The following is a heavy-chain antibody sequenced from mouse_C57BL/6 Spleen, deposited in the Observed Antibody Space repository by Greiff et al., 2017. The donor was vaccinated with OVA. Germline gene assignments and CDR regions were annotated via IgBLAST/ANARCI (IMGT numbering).Heavy chain of an antibody. CDR2: IYPGSGST. J-gene: IGHJ3*01. V-gene: IGHV1-55*01. D-gene: IGHD2-4*01. CDR3: ARYRPYDYGFAY. CDR1: GYTFTSYW. Sequence: QVQLQQSGAELVKPGASVKMSCKASGYTFTSYWITWVKQRPGQGLEWIGDIYPGSGSTNYNEKFKSKATLTVDTSSSTAYMQLSSLTSEDSAVYYCARYRPYDYGFAYWGQGTLVTVSA.